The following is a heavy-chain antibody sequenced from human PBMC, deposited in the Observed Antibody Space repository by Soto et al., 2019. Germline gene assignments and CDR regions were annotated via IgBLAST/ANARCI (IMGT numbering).Heavy chain of an antibody. V-gene: IGHV1-18*04. Sequence: GASVKVSCKASGYPFTSYCISWVRHAPGQGLEWMGWISAYSGNTNYAQKLQGRVTMTTDASTSTAYMELRSLRSDDTAVYYCARGSHYYDSSGYDFDYWGQGTLVTVSS. D-gene: IGHD3-22*01. CDR1: GYPFTSYC. CDR3: ARGSHYYDSSGYDFDY. CDR2: ISAYSGNT. J-gene: IGHJ4*02.